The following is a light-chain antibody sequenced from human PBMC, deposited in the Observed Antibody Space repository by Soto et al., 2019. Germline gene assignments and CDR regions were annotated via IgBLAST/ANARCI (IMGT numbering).Light chain of an antibody. V-gene: IGLV1-40*01. CDR1: SSNIGAGYD. CDR3: QCYDSSLSGSGVV. CDR2: GNS. Sequence: QSVLTQPPSVSGAPGQRVTISCTGSSSNIGAGYDVHWYQQLPGTAPKLLIYGNSNRPSGVPDRFSGSKSGTSASLAITGLQAEDEADYDCQCYDSSLSGSGVVFGGGTKLTVL. J-gene: IGLJ2*01.